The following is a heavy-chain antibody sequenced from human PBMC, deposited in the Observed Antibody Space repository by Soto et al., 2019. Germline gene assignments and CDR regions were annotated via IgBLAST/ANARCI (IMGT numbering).Heavy chain of an antibody. CDR2: VKSKTDGGSA. Sequence: PGRSLRLCYGASGCPFSNAGISWVRQIPGKGLEWVGRVKSKTDGGSADYAAPVKGRFAVSRDDSQNIVFLQMNSLKIEDTGVYYCTTDSRTTLPEIRFDYWGHGTQVTVSS. V-gene: IGHV3-15*01. J-gene: IGHJ4*01. CDR3: TTDSRTTLPEIRFDY. D-gene: IGHD1-26*01. CDR1: GCPFSNAG.